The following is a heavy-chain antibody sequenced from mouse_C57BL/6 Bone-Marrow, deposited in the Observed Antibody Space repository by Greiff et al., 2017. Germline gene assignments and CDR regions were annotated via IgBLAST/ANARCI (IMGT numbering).Heavy chain of an antibody. Sequence: VQLQQPGAELVMPGASVKLSCKASGYTFTSYWMHWVKQRPGQGLEWIGEIDPSDSYTNYNQKFKGKSTLTVDKSSSTAYMQLSSLTSEDSAVYYCAREGYYYPYYCDYWGQGTTLTVSS. D-gene: IGHD1-1*01. J-gene: IGHJ2*01. CDR2: IDPSDSYT. V-gene: IGHV1-69*01. CDR3: AREGYYYPYYCDY. CDR1: GYTFTSYW.